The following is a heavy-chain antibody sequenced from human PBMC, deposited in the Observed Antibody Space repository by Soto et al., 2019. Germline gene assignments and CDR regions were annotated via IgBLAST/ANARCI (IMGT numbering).Heavy chain of an antibody. D-gene: IGHD3-3*01. V-gene: IGHV3-66*01. Sequence: GGSLRLSCAVSGFTVSSNYMNWVRQAPGKGLEWVSSIYSGGNTYYADSVKGRFTISRDNSKNMLYLQMNSLRVEDTAVYYCAREVRVRGFAFDIWGQGTMVTVSS. CDR3: AREVRVRGFAFDI. J-gene: IGHJ3*02. CDR1: GFTVSSNY. CDR2: IYSGGNT.